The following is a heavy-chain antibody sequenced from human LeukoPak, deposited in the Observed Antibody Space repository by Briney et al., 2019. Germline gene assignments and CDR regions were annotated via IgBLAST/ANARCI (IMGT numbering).Heavy chain of an antibody. Sequence: GGSLRLSCAASGFTFSSYSMNWVRQAPGKGLEWVSSISSSSSYIYYADSVKGRFTISRDNAKNSLYLQMNSLRAEDTAVYYCARDMSGYSYGYGTGAFDIWGQGTMVTVSS. CDR1: GFTFSSYS. J-gene: IGHJ3*02. D-gene: IGHD5-18*01. CDR3: ARDMSGYSYGYGTGAFDI. CDR2: ISSSSSYI. V-gene: IGHV3-21*01.